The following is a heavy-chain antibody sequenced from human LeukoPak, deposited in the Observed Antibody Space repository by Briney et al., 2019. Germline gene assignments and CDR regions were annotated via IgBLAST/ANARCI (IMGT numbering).Heavy chain of an antibody. V-gene: IGHV3-23*01. CDR1: GFDFSSYA. CDR2: IGAYAART. Sequence: GGSLRLSCVASGFDFSSYAMTWVRQAPGRGLEWVSTIGAYAARTYYADSVKGRFTTSRENSKSTLSLQMNSLRAEDTALYYCAKDPLGGGSSLINWFDSWGQGVWVTVTS. D-gene: IGHD1-26*01. CDR3: AKDPLGGGSSLINWFDS. J-gene: IGHJ5*01.